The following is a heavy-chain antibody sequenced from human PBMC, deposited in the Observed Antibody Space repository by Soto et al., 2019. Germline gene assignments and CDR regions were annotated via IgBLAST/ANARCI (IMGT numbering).Heavy chain of an antibody. CDR3: AGAAYNYGPFDS. D-gene: IGHD5-18*01. CDR1: GDSTSTYS. V-gene: IGHV4-4*07. Sequence: PSETLSLTCTFSGDSTSTYSWNWIRQPAGKGLEWIGRIYTTGSSNYNPSLESRIAISVDTSENQFFLKLSSVTAADTAVYYCAGAAYNYGPFDSWGQGTLVTVSS. J-gene: IGHJ4*02. CDR2: IYTTGSS.